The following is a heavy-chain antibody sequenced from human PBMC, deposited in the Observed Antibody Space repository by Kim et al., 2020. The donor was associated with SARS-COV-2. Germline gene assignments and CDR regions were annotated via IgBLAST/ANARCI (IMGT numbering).Heavy chain of an antibody. CDR1: GFTFGNYS. V-gene: IGHV3-49*04. J-gene: IGHJ6*03. D-gene: IGHD3-9*01. CDR2: IRSKAYGGST. CDR3: THVLDGYYPHYYYDM. Sequence: GGSLRLSCTASGFTFGNYSMSWVRQAPGKGLEWVAIIRSKAYGGSTEDAASGRGTFTISNDDTQRIPHIQMNSLETKDTSLYDCTHVLDGYYPHYYYDM.